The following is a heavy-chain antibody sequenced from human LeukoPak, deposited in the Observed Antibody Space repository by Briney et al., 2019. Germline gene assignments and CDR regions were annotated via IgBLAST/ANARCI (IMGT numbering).Heavy chain of an antibody. CDR1: GFNFDDYV. Sequence: PGGSLRLSCAASGFNFDDYVMSWVRQAPGKGLEWVSGINWNGGSRGYADSMRGRFTISRDNAKNSLYLQMNSLKPEDTAVYYCARVAEAAAFDSWGQGTLVTVSS. J-gene: IGHJ4*02. D-gene: IGHD6-13*01. CDR3: ARVAEAAAFDS. V-gene: IGHV3-20*04. CDR2: INWNGGSR.